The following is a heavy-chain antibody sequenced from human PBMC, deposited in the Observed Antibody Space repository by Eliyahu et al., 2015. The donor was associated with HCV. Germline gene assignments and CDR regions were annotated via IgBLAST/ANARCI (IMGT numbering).Heavy chain of an antibody. CDR1: GFTFSSYX. CDR3: ARGPNGMTTVTTEEYFDY. Sequence: EVQLVESGGGLVQPGGSLRLSCAASGFTFSSYXMSWVRQAPGKGLEWVANIKQDGSEKYYVDSVKGRFTISRDNAKNSLYLQMNSLRAEDTAVYYCARGPNGMTTVTTEEYFDYWGQGTLVTVSS. D-gene: IGHD4-11*01. V-gene: IGHV3-7*01. J-gene: IGHJ4*02. CDR2: IKQDGSEK.